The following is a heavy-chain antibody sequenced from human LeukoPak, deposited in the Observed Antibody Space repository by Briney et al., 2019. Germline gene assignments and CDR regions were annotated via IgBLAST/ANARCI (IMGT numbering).Heavy chain of an antibody. V-gene: IGHV3-21*01. CDR1: GFTFSSYS. CDR3: AREVGYSGYEYLDY. D-gene: IGHD5-12*01. CDR2: ISSSSSYI. Sequence: GGSLRLSCAASGFTFSSYSMNWVRQAPGKGLEWVSSISSSSSYIYYADSVKGRFTISSDNAKNSLYLQMNSLRAEDTAVYYCAREVGYSGYEYLDYWGQGTLVTVSS. J-gene: IGHJ4*02.